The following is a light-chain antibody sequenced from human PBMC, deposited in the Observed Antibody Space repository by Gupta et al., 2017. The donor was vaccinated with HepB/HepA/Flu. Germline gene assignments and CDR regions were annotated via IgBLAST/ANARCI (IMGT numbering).Light chain of an antibody. CDR2: YDD. V-gene: IGLV1-36*01. CDR3: AAWEDSLNGLV. CDR1: WSNIGDNT. Sequence: QSVVTQPPSVSEAPRQRVTISCSGSWSNIGDNTVNWYKQLPGKAPKLLIYYDDLLPSGVSDRFSGSNSGTSASLTISGLQSEYEADYYCAAWEDSLNGLVFGGGTKLTVL. J-gene: IGLJ3*02.